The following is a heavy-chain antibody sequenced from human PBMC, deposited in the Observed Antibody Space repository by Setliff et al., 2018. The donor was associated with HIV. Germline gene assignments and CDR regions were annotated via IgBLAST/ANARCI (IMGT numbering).Heavy chain of an antibody. D-gene: IGHD3-16*01. J-gene: IGHJ4*02. CDR1: GYSFSGYY. V-gene: IGHV1-2*02. CDR2: ISPNSGVT. CDR3: ARWGPTFGGIN. Sequence: ASVKVSCKTSGYSFSGYYIHWVRQAPGQGLEWMGWISPNSGVTNYAQKFQDRVTLTRDTSISTAYMELSRLKSDDTAVYYCARWGPTFGGINWGQGTLVTVSS.